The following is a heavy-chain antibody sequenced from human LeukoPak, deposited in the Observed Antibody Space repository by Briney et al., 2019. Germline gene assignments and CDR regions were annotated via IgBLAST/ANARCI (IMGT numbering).Heavy chain of an antibody. J-gene: IGHJ5*02. CDR2: IYTSGST. D-gene: IGHD3-10*01. V-gene: IGHV4-61*02. CDR1: GGSISSGSYY. CDR3: ARGGYYGSGNDFRFDP. Sequence: SETLSLTCTVSGGSISSGSYYWSWIRQPAGKGLEWIGRIYTSGSTNYNPSLKSRVTISVDTSKSQFSLRLSSVTAADTAIYYCARGGYYGSGNDFRFDPWGQGTLVTVSS.